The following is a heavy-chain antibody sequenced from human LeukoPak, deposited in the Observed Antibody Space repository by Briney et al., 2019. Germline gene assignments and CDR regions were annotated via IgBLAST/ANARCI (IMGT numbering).Heavy chain of an antibody. CDR3: ARSRLVGATKFDP. J-gene: IGHJ5*02. CDR2: ISSSSSTI. V-gene: IGHV3-48*01. D-gene: IGHD1-26*01. Sequence: GGSLRLFCAASGFTFSSCSMNWVRQAPGKGLEWVSYISSSSSTIYYADSVKGRFTISRDNAKNSLYLQMNSLRAEDTAVYYCARSRLVGATKFDPWGQGNLVTVSS. CDR1: GFTFSSCS.